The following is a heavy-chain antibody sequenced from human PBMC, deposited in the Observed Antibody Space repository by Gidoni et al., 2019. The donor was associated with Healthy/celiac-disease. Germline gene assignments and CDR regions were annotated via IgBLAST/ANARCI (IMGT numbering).Heavy chain of an antibody. CDR2: IWYDGSNK. Sequence: QVQLVESGGGVVQPGRSLRLSCAASGFTFSSYGMHWVRQAPGKGLEWVAVIWYDGSNKYYADSVKGRFTISRDNSKNTLYLQMNSLRAEDTAVYYCARDPCSSTSCYSVYYYYYMDVWGKGTTVTVSS. V-gene: IGHV3-33*08. D-gene: IGHD2-2*02. CDR3: ARDPCSSTSCYSVYYYYYMDV. J-gene: IGHJ6*03. CDR1: GFTFSSYG.